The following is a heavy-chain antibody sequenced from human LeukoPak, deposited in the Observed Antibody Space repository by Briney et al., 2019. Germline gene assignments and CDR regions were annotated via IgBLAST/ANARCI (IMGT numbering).Heavy chain of an antibody. CDR2: INPNSGGT. Sequence: ASVKVSCKASGYTFTGNYMHWVRQAPGQGLEWMGWINPNSGGTNYAQKFQGRVTMTRDTSIGTAYMELSRLTSDDTAVYYCARDKQLDWAHYYYYYMDVWGKGTTVTVSS. CDR3: ARDKQLDWAHYYYYYMDV. CDR1: GYTFTGNY. V-gene: IGHV1-2*02. D-gene: IGHD1-1*01. J-gene: IGHJ6*03.